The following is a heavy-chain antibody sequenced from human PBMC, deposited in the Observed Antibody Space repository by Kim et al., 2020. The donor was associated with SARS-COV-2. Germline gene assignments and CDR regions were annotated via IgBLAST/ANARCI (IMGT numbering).Heavy chain of an antibody. CDR3: GRSGASISSMGNWFGP. D-gene: IGHD6-13*01. Sequence: KCLGWLSVIYWDGHEPYSPSLKNRLTLTKDTSKNQVVLTMANMDPVDTATYYCGRSGASISSMGNWFGPWGQGILVTVSS. CDR2: IYWDGHE. J-gene: IGHJ5*02. V-gene: IGHV2-5*02.